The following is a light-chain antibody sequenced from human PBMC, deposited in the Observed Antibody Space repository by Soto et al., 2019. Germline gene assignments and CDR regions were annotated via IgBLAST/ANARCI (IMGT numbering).Light chain of an antibody. CDR3: AAWDDSLSVV. CDR2: RNN. V-gene: IGLV1-47*01. Sequence: QSVLTQPPSASGTPGQRVTISCSGSSSNIGSNYVYWYQQLPGTAPKLLIYRNNQRPSGVPDRFSGSRSGTSASLAISGLRSEDEAAYYCAAWDDSLSVVFGGGPKLTVL. J-gene: IGLJ2*01. CDR1: SSNIGSNY.